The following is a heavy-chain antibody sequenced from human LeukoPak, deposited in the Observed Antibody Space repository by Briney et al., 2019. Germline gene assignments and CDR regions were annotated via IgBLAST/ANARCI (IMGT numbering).Heavy chain of an antibody. CDR3: ARETSLAGFASGLGFNY. J-gene: IGHJ4*02. Sequence: SETLSLTCTVSGGSISSYYWSWIRRPPGKGLEWIGYVYGSGYTNYNPSLKSRVTMSIDTSKNHFSLKLTSVTAADTATYYCARETSLAGFASGLGFNYWGQGILVTVSS. D-gene: IGHD6-19*01. CDR1: GGSISSYY. CDR2: VYGSGYT. V-gene: IGHV4-59*01.